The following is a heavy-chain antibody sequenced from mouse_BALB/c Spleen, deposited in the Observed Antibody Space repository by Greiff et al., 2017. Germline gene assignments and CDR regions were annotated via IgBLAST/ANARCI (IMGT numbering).Heavy chain of an antibody. CDR3: ARGNYDYPFDY. D-gene: IGHD2-4*01. V-gene: IGHV5-6-5*01. J-gene: IGHJ2*01. CDR2: ISSGGST. CDR1: GFTFSSYA. Sequence: EVQLVESGGGLVKPGGSLKLSCAASGFTFSSYAMSWVRQTPEKRLEWVASISSGGSTYYPDSVKGRFTISRDNARNILYLQMSSLRSEDTAMYYCARGNYDYPFDYWGQGTTLTVSS.